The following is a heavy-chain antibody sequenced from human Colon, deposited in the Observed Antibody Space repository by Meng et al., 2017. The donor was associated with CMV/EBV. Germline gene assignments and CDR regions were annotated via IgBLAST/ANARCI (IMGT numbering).Heavy chain of an antibody. J-gene: IGHJ6*02. CDR2: IKEEGSEK. V-gene: IGHV3-7*01. Sequence: GESLKISCAASGFTFSSYWMSWVRQAPGKGLEWVANIKEEGSEKDYVDSVKGRFTISRDNAKSSLYLQMNSLRGEDTGVYYCARDRLKLYSSSDNYPKYYIMDVWGQGTTVTVSS. CDR1: GFTFSSYW. D-gene: IGHD6-6*01. CDR3: ARDRLKLYSSSDNYPKYYIMDV.